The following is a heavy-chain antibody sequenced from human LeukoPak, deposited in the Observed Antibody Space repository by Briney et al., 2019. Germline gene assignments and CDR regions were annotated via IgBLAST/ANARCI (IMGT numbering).Heavy chain of an antibody. Sequence: GGSLRLSCAASGFTVSSNYMSWVRQAPGKGLEWVSVIYSGGSTYYADSVKGRFTISRDNSKNTLYLQMNSLRAEDTAVYYCASSRWELAPHDYWGQGTLVTVSS. J-gene: IGHJ4*02. CDR2: IYSGGST. D-gene: IGHD1-26*01. CDR3: ASSRWELAPHDY. V-gene: IGHV3-66*01. CDR1: GFTVSSNY.